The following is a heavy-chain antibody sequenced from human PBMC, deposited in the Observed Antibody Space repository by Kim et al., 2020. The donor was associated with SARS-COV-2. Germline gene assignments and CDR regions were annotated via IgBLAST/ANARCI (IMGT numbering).Heavy chain of an antibody. Sequence: YNRYLKSRVTISVDTSKNQFSLKLSSVTAADTAVYYCARDWGNWNGFFDYWGQGTLVTVSS. CDR3: ARDWGNWNGFFDY. J-gene: IGHJ4*02. V-gene: IGHV4-59*01. D-gene: IGHD1-1*01.